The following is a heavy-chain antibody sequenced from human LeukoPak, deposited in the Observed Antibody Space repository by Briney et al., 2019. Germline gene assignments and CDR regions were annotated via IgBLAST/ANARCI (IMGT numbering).Heavy chain of an antibody. J-gene: IGHJ4*02. Sequence: GGSLRLSCAASGFTFSSYAMSWVRQAPGKGLEWVSAISGSGGSTYYADSVKGRFTISRDNSKDTLYLQMNSLRAEDTAVYYCAKDLAGNPYYFDYGGQGTLVTVSA. CDR3: AKDLAGNPYYFDY. D-gene: IGHD4-23*01. V-gene: IGHV3-23*01. CDR2: ISGSGGST. CDR1: GFTFSSYA.